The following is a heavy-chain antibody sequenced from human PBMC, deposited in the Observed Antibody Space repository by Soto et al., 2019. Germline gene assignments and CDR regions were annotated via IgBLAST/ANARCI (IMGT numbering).Heavy chain of an antibody. CDR3: ARTSAAGKYYYGMDV. J-gene: IGHJ6*02. CDR1: GYSFTSYW. V-gene: IGHV5-51*01. CDR2: IYPVDSDT. D-gene: IGHD6-13*01. Sequence: GESLKISCKGSGYSFTSYWIGWVRQMPGKGLEGIGIIYPVDSDTRYSPSFQGQVTISADKAISTAYLQWSSLKASDPAMYYCARTSAAGKYYYGMDVWGQGTTVTVSS.